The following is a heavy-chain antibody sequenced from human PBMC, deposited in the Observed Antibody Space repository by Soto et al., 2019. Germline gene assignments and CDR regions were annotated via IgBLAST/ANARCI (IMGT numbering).Heavy chain of an antibody. CDR3: ATDPHYYDTTGYCLDN. CDR2: INADNGHT. V-gene: IGHV1-8*01. D-gene: IGHD3-22*01. Sequence: ASVKVSCKASGYTFTSYDINWVRQATGQSPEWMGWINADNGHTSYAQTFQGRVSMTRNTSTSTAYMELSSLRSDDTAVYYCATDPHYYDTTGYCLDNWGQGTLVTVSS. CDR1: GYTFTSYD. J-gene: IGHJ4*02.